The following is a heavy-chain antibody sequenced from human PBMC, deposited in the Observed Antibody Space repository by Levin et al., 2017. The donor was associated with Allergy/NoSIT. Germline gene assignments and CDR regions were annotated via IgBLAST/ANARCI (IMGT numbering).Heavy chain of an antibody. D-gene: IGHD6-13*01. V-gene: IGHV5-51*01. CDR2: MYPGDSDT. CDR3: ARRSPAGGTVVSSIKRLDY. CDR1: GYSFTSYW. Sequence: GGSLRLSCKGSGYSFTSYWIAWVRQMPGKGLEWMGIMYPGDSDTRYSPSFQGQVTISVDKSISTPYLQWSSLKASDTAMYYCARRSPAGGTVVSSIKRLDYWGQGTLVTVSS. J-gene: IGHJ4*02.